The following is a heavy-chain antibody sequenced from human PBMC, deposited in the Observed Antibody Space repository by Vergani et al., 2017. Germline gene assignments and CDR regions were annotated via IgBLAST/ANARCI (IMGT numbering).Heavy chain of an antibody. CDR1: GFSFRGHG. J-gene: IGHJ4*02. V-gene: IGHV3-30*18. CDR2: ISYDGDRR. D-gene: IGHD4-11*01. CDR3: AKXLSFSNAWDHFDS. Sequence: QVHLVESGGGVVQPGRSLTLSCVASGFSFRGHGMHWVRQAPGKGLEWVAMISYDGDRRDYGDFAKGRFTISRDSSKTVDLKMNSLRVEDTAMYFCAKXLSFSNAWDHFDSRGQGTLVTVSS.